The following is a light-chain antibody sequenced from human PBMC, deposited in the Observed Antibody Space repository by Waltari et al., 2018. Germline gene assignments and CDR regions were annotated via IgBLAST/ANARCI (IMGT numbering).Light chain of an antibody. J-gene: IGLJ1*01. V-gene: IGLV2-23*02. CDR1: SSDVGGYKY. CDR2: DVS. Sequence: GTSSDVGGYKYVSWYQQHPGKAPKLMIYDVSERPSGVSNRFSGSKSANTASLTIAGLQAEDEADYYCCSYAGSGTYVFGTGTKVTVL. CDR3: CSYAGSGTYV.